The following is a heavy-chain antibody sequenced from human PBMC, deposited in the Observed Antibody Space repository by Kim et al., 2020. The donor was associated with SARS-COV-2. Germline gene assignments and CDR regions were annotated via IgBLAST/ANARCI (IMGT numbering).Heavy chain of an antibody. CDR2: ISSSSSYI. J-gene: IGHJ6*02. CDR3: ARGGSDRAGPYYGMDV. V-gene: IGHV3-21*01. D-gene: IGHD1-26*01. Sequence: GGSLRLSCAASGFTFSSYSMNWVRQAPGKGMEWVSSISSSSSYIYYADSVKGRFTISRDNAKNSLYLQMNSLRAEDTAVYYCARGGSDRAGPYYGMDVWGQGTTVTVSS. CDR1: GFTFSSYS.